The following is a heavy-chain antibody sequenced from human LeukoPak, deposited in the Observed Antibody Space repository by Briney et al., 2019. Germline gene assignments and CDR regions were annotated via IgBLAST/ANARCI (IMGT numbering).Heavy chain of an antibody. CDR2: IYHGGST. CDR3: ARAVLRYFDWLP. D-gene: IGHD3-9*01. Sequence: SETLSLTCAVSGGSMTSDNWWSWVRQPPGKGLEWIGEIYHGGSTNYNPSLKTRVTISVDTSKNQFSLKLSSVTAADTAVYYCARAVLRYFDWLPWGQGTLVTVSS. V-gene: IGHV4-4*02. CDR1: GGSMTSDNW. J-gene: IGHJ5*02.